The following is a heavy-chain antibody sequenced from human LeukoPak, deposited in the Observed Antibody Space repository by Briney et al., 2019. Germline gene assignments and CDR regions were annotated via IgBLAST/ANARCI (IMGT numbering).Heavy chain of an antibody. CDR3: SKGKRYNILTGHYVSEVDP. Sequence: GGSLRLSCAAFGFTFSSYGMHWVRQAPGKGLEWVAFIRYDGRNKYYGDPVKGRFSISRDNPKNTLYLQMNSLRAEDTAVYYCSKGKRYNILTGHYVSEVDPWGQGTLVTVSS. CDR2: IRYDGRNK. D-gene: IGHD3-9*01. J-gene: IGHJ5*02. CDR1: GFTFSSYG. V-gene: IGHV3-30*02.